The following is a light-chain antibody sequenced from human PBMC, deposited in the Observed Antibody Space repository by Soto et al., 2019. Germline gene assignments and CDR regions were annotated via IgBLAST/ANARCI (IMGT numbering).Light chain of an antibody. CDR3: QQYGSSPPDT. Sequence: EIVLTQSPGTLSLSPGERATLSCRASQSVSSSYLAWYQQKPGQAPRLLIYGASSRATGIPDRFSGSGSGTDFTLTISILEPEDCAVYYCQQYGSSPPDTFGQGTKLEIK. J-gene: IGKJ2*01. CDR2: GAS. V-gene: IGKV3-20*01. CDR1: QSVSSSY.